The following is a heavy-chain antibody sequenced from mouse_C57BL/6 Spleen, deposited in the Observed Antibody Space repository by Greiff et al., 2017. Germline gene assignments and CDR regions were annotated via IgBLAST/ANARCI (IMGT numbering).Heavy chain of an antibody. CDR3: ARGAYYSNYWYFDV. V-gene: IGHV1-47*01. Sequence: VQRVESGAELVKPGASVKMSCKASGYTFTTYPIEWMKQNHGKSLEWIGNFHPYNDATKYNEKFKGKATLTVEKSSSTVYLELSRLTSDDSAVYYGARGAYYSNYWYFDVWGTGTTVTVSS. J-gene: IGHJ1*03. CDR2: FHPYNDAT. CDR1: GYTFTTYP. D-gene: IGHD2-5*01.